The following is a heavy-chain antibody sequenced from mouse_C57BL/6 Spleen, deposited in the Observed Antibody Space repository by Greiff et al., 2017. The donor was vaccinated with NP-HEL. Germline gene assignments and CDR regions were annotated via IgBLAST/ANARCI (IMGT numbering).Heavy chain of an antibody. CDR1: GFTFSDYY. V-gene: IGHV5-16*01. D-gene: IGHD4-1*01. J-gene: IGHJ2*01. CDR3: ARGRENWDFDY. Sequence: EVNVVESEGGLVQPGSSMKLSCTASGFTFSDYYMAWVRQVPEKGLEWVANINYDGSSTYYLDSLKSRFIISRDNAKNILYLQMSSLKSEDTATYYCARGRENWDFDYWGQGTTLTVAS. CDR2: INYDGSST.